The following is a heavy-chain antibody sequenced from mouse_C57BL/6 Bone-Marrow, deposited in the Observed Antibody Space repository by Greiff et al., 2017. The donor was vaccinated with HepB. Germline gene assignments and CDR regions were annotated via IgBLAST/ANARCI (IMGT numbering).Heavy chain of an antibody. V-gene: IGHV5-17*01. CDR1: GFTFSDYG. J-gene: IGHJ2*01. CDR2: ISSGSSTI. Sequence: EVKLVESGGGLVKPGGSLKLSCAASGFTFSDYGMHWVRQAPEKGLEWVAYISSGSSTIYYADTVKGRFTISRDNAKNTLFLQMTSLRSEDTAMYYCARGGWYYFDYWGQGTTLTVSS. CDR3: ARGGWYYFDY. D-gene: IGHD1-1*02.